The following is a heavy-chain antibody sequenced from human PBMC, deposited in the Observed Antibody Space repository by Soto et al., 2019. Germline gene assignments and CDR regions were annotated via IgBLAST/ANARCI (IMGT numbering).Heavy chain of an antibody. Sequence: GGSLRLSCAASGFTFSSYGMHWVRQAPGKGLEWVAVISYDGSNKYYADSVKGRFTISRDNSKNTLYLQMNSLRAEDTAVYYCAKDRSYQRGYGDYGGGFDYWGQGTLVTVSS. J-gene: IGHJ4*02. CDR1: GFTFSSYG. CDR3: AKDRSYQRGYGDYGGGFDY. V-gene: IGHV3-30*18. CDR2: ISYDGSNK. D-gene: IGHD4-17*01.